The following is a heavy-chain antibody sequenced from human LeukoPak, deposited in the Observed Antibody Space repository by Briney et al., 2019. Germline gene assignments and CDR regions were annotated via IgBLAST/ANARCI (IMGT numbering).Heavy chain of an antibody. CDR3: ARRAYYFYSMDV. CDR1: GFTFRTYS. CDR2: ISTASSYI. Sequence: PGGSLRLSCAASGFTFRTYSMNWVRQAPGKGLEWVSSISTASSYIQYADSVMGRFTISRDNAKNSLYLQMNSLRADDSAIYYCARRAYYFYSMDVWGKGTTVTVSS. J-gene: IGHJ6*03. V-gene: IGHV3-21*01.